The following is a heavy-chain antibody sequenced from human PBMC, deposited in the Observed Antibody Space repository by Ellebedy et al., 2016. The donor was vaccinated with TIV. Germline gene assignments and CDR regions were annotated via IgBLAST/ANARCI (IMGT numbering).Heavy chain of an antibody. J-gene: IGHJ4*02. CDR1: GFTFSSYA. D-gene: IGHD3-3*01. CDR2: ISGSGGST. Sequence: GGSLRLXXAASGFTFSSYAMSWVRQAPGKGLEWVSAISGSGGSTYYADSVKGRFTISRDNSKNTLYLQMNSLRAEDTAVYYCAKEVEDYDFWSGYYWSDYWGQGTLVTVSS. CDR3: AKEVEDYDFWSGYYWSDY. V-gene: IGHV3-23*01.